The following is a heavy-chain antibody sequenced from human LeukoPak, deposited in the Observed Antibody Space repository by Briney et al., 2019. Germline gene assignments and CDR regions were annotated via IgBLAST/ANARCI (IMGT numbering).Heavy chain of an antibody. Sequence: SETLSLTCAVSGASMNTHYWSWIWQPPGKGLEWIGYMLDTVTTKDNPSLKSRFTLSADTSKNQFSLRLTSVTAADTAVYYCATIKRGNIFGYFDFWGQGIPVTVFS. CDR1: GASMNTHY. CDR2: MLDTVTT. D-gene: IGHD5-18*01. J-gene: IGHJ4*02. V-gene: IGHV4-59*11. CDR3: ATIKRGNIFGYFDF.